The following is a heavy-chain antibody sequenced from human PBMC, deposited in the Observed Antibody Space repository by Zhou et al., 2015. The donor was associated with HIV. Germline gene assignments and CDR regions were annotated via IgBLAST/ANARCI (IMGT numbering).Heavy chain of an antibody. V-gene: IGHV1-8*01. CDR1: GYTFTSYD. J-gene: IGHJ5*02. Sequence: QVQLVQSGAEVKKPGASVKVSCKASGYTFTSYDINWVRQATGQGLEWMGWMNPNSGNTGYAQKFQGRVTMTRNTSISTAYMELSSLRSEDTAVYYCARGRWGYDFWSGYYGWFDPWGQGTLVTVSS. D-gene: IGHD3-3*01. CDR2: MNPNSGNT. CDR3: ARGRWGYDFWSGYYGWFDP.